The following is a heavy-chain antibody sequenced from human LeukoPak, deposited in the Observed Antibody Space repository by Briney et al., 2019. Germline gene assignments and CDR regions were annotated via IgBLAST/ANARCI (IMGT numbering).Heavy chain of an antibody. D-gene: IGHD2-2*03. CDR1: GFIFSDFY. J-gene: IGHJ4*02. CDR3: ARDWIDRSLDY. CDR2: LSPHANYE. V-gene: IGHV3-33*08. Sequence: GGSLRLSCAGSGFIFSDFYINWIRQSPGRGLEWVAVLSPHANYEYYADSVQGRFTISRDDSKNTVYLQMNGLRDEETAVYYCARDWIDRSLDYWGLGTLVTVSS.